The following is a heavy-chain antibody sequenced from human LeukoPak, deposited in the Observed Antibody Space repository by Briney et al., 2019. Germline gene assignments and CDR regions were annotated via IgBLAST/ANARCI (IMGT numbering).Heavy chain of an antibody. Sequence: GGSLRLSCAASGFTFSSYSMNWVRQAPGKGLEWVSYISSSSSTIYYADSVKGRFTISRDNAKNSLYLQMNSLRAEDTAVYYCARDFSGWYRYWGQGTLVTVSS. CDR3: ARDFSGWYRY. V-gene: IGHV3-48*04. CDR1: GFTFSSYS. CDR2: ISSSSSTI. D-gene: IGHD6-19*01. J-gene: IGHJ4*02.